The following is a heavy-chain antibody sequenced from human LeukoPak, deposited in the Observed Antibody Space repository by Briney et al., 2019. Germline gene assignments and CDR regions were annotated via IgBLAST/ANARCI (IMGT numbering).Heavy chain of an antibody. CDR3: ARDRPGFGTIESPEY. V-gene: IGHV1-18*01. CDR2: ISANNGYT. J-gene: IGHJ4*02. D-gene: IGHD1-1*01. CDR1: GYTFTSYG. Sequence: GASVKVSCKASGYTFTSYGISWVRQAPGQGPEWMGWISANNGYTKYTQKLQGRVSMTTDTSTRTAYMELRSLRSDDTAVYYCARDRPGFGTIESPEYWGQGTLVTVSS.